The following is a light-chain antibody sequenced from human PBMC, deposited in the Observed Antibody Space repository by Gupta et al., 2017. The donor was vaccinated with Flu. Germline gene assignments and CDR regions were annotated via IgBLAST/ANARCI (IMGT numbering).Light chain of an antibody. V-gene: IGKV1-39*01. CDR1: QSISRY. CDR3: QQRDSAPRLYT. Sequence: DIQMTQSQSSLSASVGDRVTITCRASQSISRYLNWYQQKPGKAPKLLIYAASSLQRGVPSRFSGSGDRTDFNLTIISRQLEDFESYYCQQRDSAPRLYTFGEGTKLDIK. CDR2: AAS. J-gene: IGKJ2*01.